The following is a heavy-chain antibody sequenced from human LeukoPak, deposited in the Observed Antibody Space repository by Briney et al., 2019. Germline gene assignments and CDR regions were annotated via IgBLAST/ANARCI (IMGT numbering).Heavy chain of an antibody. Sequence: GGSLRLSCEASGLIFSSYWMSWVRQAPGKGLEWVANIKKDGSEMYYVDSVKGRFTISRDNAKNSLYLQMNSLRADDTAVYYCARAPPRATVTNSFDYWGQGTLVTVSS. CDR3: ARAPPRATVTNSFDY. J-gene: IGHJ4*02. V-gene: IGHV3-7*01. CDR1: GLIFSSYW. D-gene: IGHD4-17*01. CDR2: IKKDGSEM.